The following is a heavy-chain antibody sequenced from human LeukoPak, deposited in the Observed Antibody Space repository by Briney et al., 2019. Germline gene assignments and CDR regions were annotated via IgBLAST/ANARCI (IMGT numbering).Heavy chain of an antibody. Sequence: GGSLRLSCAASGFIFSSDGMHWVRQAPGKGLEWVAVISYDGSNKYYADSVKGRFTISRDNSKNTLYLQMNSLRAEDTAVYYCVGDYVYWGQGTLVTVSS. CDR1: GFIFSSDG. V-gene: IGHV3-30*03. CDR2: ISYDGSNK. CDR3: VGDYVY. J-gene: IGHJ4*02. D-gene: IGHD4-17*01.